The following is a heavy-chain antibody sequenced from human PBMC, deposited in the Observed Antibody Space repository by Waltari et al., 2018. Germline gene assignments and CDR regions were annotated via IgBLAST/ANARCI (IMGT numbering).Heavy chain of an antibody. CDR2: INPKNGGI. CDR1: GYSFTDDY. D-gene: IGHD3-10*01. V-gene: IGHV1-2*02. J-gene: IGHJ4*02. CDR3: ARDNYYGSGRHYLDY. Sequence: QVQLVQSGAEVKKPGASMKVSCKTSGYSFTDDYLHWVRLAPGQGLEWMGWINPKNGGINYDQKFQGRVTMTSDTSTSTAYMELSSLRSADTAIYFCARDNYYGSGRHYLDYWGQGTLVTVSS.